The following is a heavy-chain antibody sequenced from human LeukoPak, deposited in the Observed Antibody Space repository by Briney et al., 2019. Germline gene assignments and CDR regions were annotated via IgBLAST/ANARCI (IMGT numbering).Heavy chain of an antibody. J-gene: IGHJ4*02. V-gene: IGHV4-59*01. CDR3: ARVVTYYDSSGYNYYFDY. CDR2: IYYSGST. D-gene: IGHD3-22*01. Sequence: SSETLSLTCTVSGGSISSYYWSWIRQPPGKGLEWIGYIYYSGSTNYNPSLKSRVTISVDTSKNQFSLKLSSVTAADTAVHYCARVVTYYDSSGYNYYFDYWGQGTLVTVSS. CDR1: GGSISSYY.